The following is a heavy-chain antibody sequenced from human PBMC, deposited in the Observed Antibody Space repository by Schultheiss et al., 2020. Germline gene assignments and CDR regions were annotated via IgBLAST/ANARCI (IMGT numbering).Heavy chain of an antibody. Sequence: SQTLSLTCAVYGGSFRGYYWSWIRQPPGKGLEWIGYIHYSGGTNYNPSLKSRVTISVDTSKNQFSLKLSSVTAADTAVYYCARLKGVIRSPLAFDYWGQGTLVTVSS. CDR1: GGSFRGYY. CDR3: ARLKGVIRSPLAFDY. V-gene: IGHV4-34*01. J-gene: IGHJ4*02. D-gene: IGHD3-10*01. CDR2: IHYSGGT.